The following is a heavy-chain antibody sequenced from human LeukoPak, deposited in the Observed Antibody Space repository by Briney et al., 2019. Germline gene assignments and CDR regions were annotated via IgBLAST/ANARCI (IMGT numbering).Heavy chain of an antibody. CDR3: ARHGIVVVPAAPYYYYYMDV. V-gene: IGHV5-51*01. CDR2: IYPGDSDT. D-gene: IGHD2-2*01. Sequence: GESLKISCKGSGYSFTSYWIGWVRQMPGKGLEWMGIIYPGDSDTRYSPSFQGQVTISADKSISTAYLQWSSLKASDTAMYYCARHGIVVVPAAPYYYYYMDVWGKGTTVTVSS. J-gene: IGHJ6*03. CDR1: GYSFTSYW.